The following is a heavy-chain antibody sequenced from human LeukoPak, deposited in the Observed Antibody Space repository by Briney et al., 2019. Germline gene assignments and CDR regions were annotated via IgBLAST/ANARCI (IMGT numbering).Heavy chain of an antibody. V-gene: IGHV3-48*01. D-gene: IGHD2-15*01. CDR1: GFTFSSYS. J-gene: IGHJ5*02. CDR2: ISSSSSTI. CDR3: AKEVVAAPRWFDP. Sequence: GESLRLSCAASGFTFSSYSMSWVRQAPGKGLEWVSYISSSSSTIYYADSVKGRCTISRDNSKNTMYLQMNTLRAEDTAVYYCAKEVVAAPRWFDPWGQGTLVTVSS.